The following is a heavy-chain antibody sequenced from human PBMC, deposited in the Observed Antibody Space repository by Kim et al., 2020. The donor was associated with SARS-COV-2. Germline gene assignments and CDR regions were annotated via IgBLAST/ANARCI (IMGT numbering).Heavy chain of an antibody. V-gene: IGHV3-30*18. Sequence: GGSLRLSCAASGFTFSSYGMHWVRQAPGKGLEWVAVISYDGSNKYYADSVKGRFTISRDNSKNTLYLQMNSLRAEDTAVYYCAKDLIAAAGILGYWGQGTLVTASS. CDR3: AKDLIAAAGILGY. CDR2: ISYDGSNK. CDR1: GFTFSSYG. D-gene: IGHD6-13*01. J-gene: IGHJ4*02.